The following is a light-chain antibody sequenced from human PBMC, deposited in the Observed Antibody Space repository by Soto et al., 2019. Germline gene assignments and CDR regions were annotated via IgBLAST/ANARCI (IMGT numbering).Light chain of an antibody. CDR2: GAS. CDR1: QSVTSNY. V-gene: IGKV3-20*01. Sequence: EIVLTQSPGTLSLSPGERATLSCRASQSVTSNYLAWYQQTPGQAPRLLIFGASNRATGIPDRFSGSGSGTDFTLTITRLEPEDFAVYYCQQYGSPPPCPFGRGTRLDIK. J-gene: IGKJ5*01. CDR3: QQYGSPPPCP.